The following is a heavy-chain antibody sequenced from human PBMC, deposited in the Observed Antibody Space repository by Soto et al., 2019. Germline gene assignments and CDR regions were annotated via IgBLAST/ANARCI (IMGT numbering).Heavy chain of an antibody. V-gene: IGHV3-9*01. CDR1: GFTFDDYA. D-gene: IGHD3-10*01. Sequence: EVQLVESGGGLVQPGRSLRLSCAASGFTFDDYAIHWVRQAPGRGLEWVAGISWNGASIGYADSVKVRFTISRDNAKNSLHLQMNSLRSEDTALYYCANLPLYGSGFDCWGQGTLVTVSS. CDR3: ANLPLYGSGFDC. J-gene: IGHJ4*02. CDR2: ISWNGASI.